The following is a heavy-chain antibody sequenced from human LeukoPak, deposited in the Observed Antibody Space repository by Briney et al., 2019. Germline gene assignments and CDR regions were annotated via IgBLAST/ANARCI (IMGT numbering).Heavy chain of an antibody. Sequence: SGTLSLTCAVSGGSINSRNWWSWVRQPPGKGLEWIGEIYHSGSTNYNPSLKTRVTISVDKSKNQFSLKLSSVTAADTAVYYCARASHDYGDYSHFDYWGQGTLVTASS. J-gene: IGHJ4*02. D-gene: IGHD4-17*01. V-gene: IGHV4-4*02. CDR2: IYHSGST. CDR3: ARASHDYGDYSHFDY. CDR1: GGSINSRNW.